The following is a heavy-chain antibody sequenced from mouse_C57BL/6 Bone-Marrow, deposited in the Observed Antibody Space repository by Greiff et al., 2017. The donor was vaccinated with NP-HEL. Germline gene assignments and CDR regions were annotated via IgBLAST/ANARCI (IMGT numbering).Heavy chain of an antibody. CDR2: IYPRSGNT. CDR1: GYTFTSYG. J-gene: IGHJ1*03. V-gene: IGHV1-81*01. CDR3: AREIYYSNDWYFDV. D-gene: IGHD2-5*01. Sequence: VQLQQSGAELARPGASVKLSCKASGYTFTSYGISWVKQRTGQGLEWIGEIYPRSGNTYYNEKFKGKATLTADKSSSTAYMELRSLTAEDSAVYCGAREIYYSNDWYFDVWGTGTTVTVSS.